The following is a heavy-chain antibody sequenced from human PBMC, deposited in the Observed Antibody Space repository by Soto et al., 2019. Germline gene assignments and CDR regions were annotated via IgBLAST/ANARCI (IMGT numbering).Heavy chain of an antibody. CDR3: ARGDFYYYYYGMDV. V-gene: IGHV1-8*01. CDR2: MNPNSGNT. J-gene: IGHJ6*02. CDR1: GYTFTSYD. Sequence: ASVKVSCKASGYTFTSYDINWVRPATGQGLEWMGWMNPNSGNTGYAQKFQGRVTMTRNTSISTAYMELSSLRSEDTAVYYCARGDFYYYYYGMDVWGQGTTVTVSS.